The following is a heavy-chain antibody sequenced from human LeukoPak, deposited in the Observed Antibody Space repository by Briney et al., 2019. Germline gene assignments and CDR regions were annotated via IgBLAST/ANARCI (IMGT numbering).Heavy chain of an antibody. J-gene: IGHJ4*02. CDR1: GFTFSSYW. Sequence: TGGSLRLSCAASGFTFSSYWMHWVRQAPGKGLEWISFISGGSSTIYYADSVKGRFTISRDNARNSLFLQMNSLRDEDTAVYYCARDPRGYTYASEDYWGQGTLVTVSS. CDR2: ISGGSSTI. CDR3: ARDPRGYTYASEDY. V-gene: IGHV3-48*02. D-gene: IGHD5-18*01.